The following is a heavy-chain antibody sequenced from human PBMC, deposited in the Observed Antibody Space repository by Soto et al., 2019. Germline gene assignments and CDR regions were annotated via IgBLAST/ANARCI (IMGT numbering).Heavy chain of an antibody. V-gene: IGHV3-30-3*01. D-gene: IGHD3-16*01. CDR1: GFTFSTYA. J-gene: IGHJ6*02. CDR3: AARLGTYPYYYYGMDV. Sequence: QVQLVESGGGVVQPGRSLRLSCLASGFTFSTYAMHWVRQVPGKGLEWVAVISYDGSNKYYADSVKGRFTISRDNSNNTLSLKMHSLRPEDTAVYYCAARLGTYPYYYYGMDVWGQGTTVTVSS. CDR2: ISYDGSNK.